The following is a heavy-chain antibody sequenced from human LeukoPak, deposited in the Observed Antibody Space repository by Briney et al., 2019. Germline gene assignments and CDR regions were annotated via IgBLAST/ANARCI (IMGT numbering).Heavy chain of an antibody. Sequence: AGGSLRLSCAASGFPSPSGLSFNNYAMAWVRQAPGKGLQWVSGISGSGASTYYSESVKGRFTISRDNSKNTPYLQMNNLRAEDTALYYCAKGASSAWLLYWFDPWGQGTLVTVSS. CDR1: GFPSPSGLSFNNYA. J-gene: IGHJ5*02. D-gene: IGHD6-19*01. CDR3: AKGASSAWLLYWFDP. CDR2: ISGSGAST. V-gene: IGHV3-23*01.